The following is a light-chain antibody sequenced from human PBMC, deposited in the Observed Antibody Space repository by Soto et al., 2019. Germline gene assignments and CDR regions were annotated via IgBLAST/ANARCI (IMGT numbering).Light chain of an antibody. CDR3: QQYNNWPPFT. CDR2: GAS. V-gene: IGKV3-15*01. CDR1: QSVSGN. J-gene: IGKJ3*01. Sequence: EIVMTQSPATLSVSPGERATLSCRASQSVSGNLAWYQQKPGQAPRLLIYGASTRATGIPARFSGSGFGTEVTLTISSLQSEDFAFDYCQQYNNWPPFTFGPGTKVDLK.